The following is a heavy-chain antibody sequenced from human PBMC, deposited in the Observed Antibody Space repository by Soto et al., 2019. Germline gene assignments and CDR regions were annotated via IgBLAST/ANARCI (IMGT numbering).Heavy chain of an antibody. CDR1: GFTFSSYA. J-gene: IGHJ4*02. D-gene: IGHD3-22*01. Sequence: PGGSLRLSCSASGFTFSSYAMHWVRQAPGKGLEYVSAISSNGGSTYYADSVKGRFTISRDNSKNTLYLQMSSLRAEDTAVYYCVKAKIVVVITLAFDYWGQGTLVTVSS. CDR3: VKAKIVVVITLAFDY. V-gene: IGHV3-64D*06. CDR2: ISSNGGST.